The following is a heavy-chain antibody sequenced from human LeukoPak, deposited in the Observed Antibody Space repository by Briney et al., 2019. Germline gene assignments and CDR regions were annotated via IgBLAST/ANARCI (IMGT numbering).Heavy chain of an antibody. D-gene: IGHD1-7*01. Sequence: SGGSLRLSCAASGFTFSTYAIHWVRQAPGKGLEWVAVISYDGSNKYYADSVRGRFTISRDNSKNTLYLQMNSLRPEDTAVYYCASDLGELYYHGMDVWGQGTTVTVSS. J-gene: IGHJ6*02. CDR1: GFTFSTYA. CDR3: ASDLGELYYHGMDV. V-gene: IGHV3-30-3*01. CDR2: ISYDGSNK.